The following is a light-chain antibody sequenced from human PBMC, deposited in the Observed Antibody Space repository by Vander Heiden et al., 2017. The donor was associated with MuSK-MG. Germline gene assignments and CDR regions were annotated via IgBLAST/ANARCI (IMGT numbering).Light chain of an antibody. J-gene: IGKJ2*01. CDR3: QQYFSTPQT. CDR1: QSVLYSSNNKNH. CDR2: WAA. V-gene: IGKV4-1*01. Sequence: DIVMTQSPDSLAVSLGEGATINCKSSQSVLYSSNNKNHLAWYQQKPGQPPKLLIYWAATRESGVPDRFSGSGSGTDFTLTISSLQAEDVAIYFCQQYFSTPQTFGQGTRLEIK.